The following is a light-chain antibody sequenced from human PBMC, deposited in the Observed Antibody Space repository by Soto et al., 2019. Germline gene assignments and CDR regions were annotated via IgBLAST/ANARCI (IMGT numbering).Light chain of an antibody. Sequence: QSALTQPVSVSESPGQSITISCTGTSSDVGVYNYVSWYQQHPGKAPKLMISEVSNRPSGVSNRFSGSKSGNTASLTISGLQADDEADYYCSSYSTSSTWVFGTGTKVTVL. CDR3: SSYSTSSTWV. CDR2: EVS. V-gene: IGLV2-14*01. J-gene: IGLJ1*01. CDR1: SSDVGVYNY.